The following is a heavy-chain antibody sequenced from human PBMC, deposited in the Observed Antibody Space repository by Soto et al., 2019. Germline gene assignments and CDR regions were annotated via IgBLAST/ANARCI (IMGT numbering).Heavy chain of an antibody. V-gene: IGHV3-33*01. Sequence: QVQLVESGGGVVQPERSLRLSCVATGLTFSNYGIHWVRQAPGRGLEWVAVIWHDGSQKXXADSXRGRFTISRDNSKNTVYLXXNSLRAEDTAVYYCEGRDDPFHVWGQGTMVTVSS. CDR1: GLTFSNYG. CDR2: IWHDGSQK. J-gene: IGHJ3*01. CDR3: EGRDDPFHV.